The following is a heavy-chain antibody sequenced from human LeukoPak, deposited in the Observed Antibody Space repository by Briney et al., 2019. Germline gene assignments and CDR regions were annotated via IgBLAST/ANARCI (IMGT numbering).Heavy chain of an antibody. Sequence: PSETLSLTCTVSGGSISSSSYYWGWIRQPPGKGLEWIGSLYYGGRTYYNPSLKSRVTISADTSRNQFSLRLSSVTAADTAVYYCAMTTVTTFFSASDDSWGQGTLVTVSS. CDR1: GGSISSSSYY. D-gene: IGHD4-17*01. J-gene: IGHJ4*02. CDR2: LYYGGRT. CDR3: AMTTVTTFFSASDDS. V-gene: IGHV4-39*01.